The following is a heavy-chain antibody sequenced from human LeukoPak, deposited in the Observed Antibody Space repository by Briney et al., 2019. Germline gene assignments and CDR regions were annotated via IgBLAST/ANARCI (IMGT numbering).Heavy chain of an antibody. CDR2: INHSGST. Sequence: SETLCLTCAVYGGSFSGYYWSWIRQPPGKGLEWIGEINHSGSTNYNPSLKSRVTISVDTSKNQFSLKLSSVTAADTAVYYCARLEYCSGGSCLENWFDPWGQGTLVTVSS. CDR1: GGSFSGYY. J-gene: IGHJ5*02. D-gene: IGHD2-15*01. CDR3: ARLEYCSGGSCLENWFDP. V-gene: IGHV4-34*01.